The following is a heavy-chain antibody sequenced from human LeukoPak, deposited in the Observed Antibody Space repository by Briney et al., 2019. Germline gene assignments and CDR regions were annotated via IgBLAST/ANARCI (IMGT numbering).Heavy chain of an antibody. CDR2: LNPKSGGT. CDR1: GYTLTDHY. Sequence: ASVNVSCKASGYTLTDHYIHWVRQAPGQGLEWMGWLNPKSGGTNYAQNFQGRVTMTRDTSINIAYMDLSRLTFDDTAVYYCARVTANYASWLDPWGQGTLVTVSS. D-gene: IGHD2-2*01. CDR3: ARVTANYASWLDP. V-gene: IGHV1-2*02. J-gene: IGHJ5*02.